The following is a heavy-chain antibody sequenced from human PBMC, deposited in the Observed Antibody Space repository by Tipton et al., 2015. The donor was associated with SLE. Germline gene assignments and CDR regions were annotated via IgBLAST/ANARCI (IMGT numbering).Heavy chain of an antibody. Sequence: TLSLTCTVSGGSISSYYWSWIRQPPGKGLEWIGYIYYSGGTNYNPSLKSRVTISVDTSKNQFSLKLSSVTAAETAVYYCARVGGVGATRYYYYMDVWGKGTTVTVSS. D-gene: IGHD1-26*01. CDR2: IYYSGGT. CDR3: ARVGGVGATRYYYYMDV. CDR1: GGSISSYY. J-gene: IGHJ6*03. V-gene: IGHV4-59*01.